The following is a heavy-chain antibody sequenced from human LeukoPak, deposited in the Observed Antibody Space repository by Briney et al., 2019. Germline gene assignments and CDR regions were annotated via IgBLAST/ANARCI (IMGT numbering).Heavy chain of an antibody. V-gene: IGHV4-59*08. D-gene: IGHD2-2*01. CDR2: IYYSGST. CDR1: GGSISSYY. J-gene: IGHJ6*03. Sequence: SETLSLTCTVSGGSISSYYWSWIRQPPGKGLGWIGYIYYSGSTNYNPSLKSRVTISVAASMNRFSLKLSSVTAPDTAVYYCARHVKQLLRYMDVRGKGTTVTVSS. CDR3: ARHVKQLLRYMDV.